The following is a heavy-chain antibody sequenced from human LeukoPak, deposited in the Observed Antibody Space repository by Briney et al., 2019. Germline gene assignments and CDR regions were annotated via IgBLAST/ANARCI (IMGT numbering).Heavy chain of an antibody. Sequence: RASVKVSCKASGYTFINYGISWVRQAPGQGLEWMGWISGYNGNTKYAQKLQGRVTMTTDTSTSTAYMELRGLRSDDTAVYYCARVGPHRKMATTRYHFDYWGQGTLVTVSS. CDR1: GYTFINYG. CDR2: ISGYNGNT. D-gene: IGHD5-24*01. V-gene: IGHV1-18*01. CDR3: ARVGPHRKMATTRYHFDY. J-gene: IGHJ4*02.